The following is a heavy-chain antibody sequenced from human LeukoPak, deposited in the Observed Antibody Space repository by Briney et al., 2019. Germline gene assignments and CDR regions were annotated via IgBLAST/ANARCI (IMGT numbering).Heavy chain of an antibody. CDR1: GGSFSGYY. D-gene: IGHD6-13*01. J-gene: IGHJ5*02. Sequence: SETLSLTCAVYGGSFSGYYWSWIRQPPGKGLEWIGEINHSGSANYNPSLKSRVTISVDTSKNQFSLKLSSVTAADTAVYYCARSAAAGSKRKFDPWGQGTLVTVSS. CDR3: ARSAAAGSKRKFDP. CDR2: INHSGSA. V-gene: IGHV4-34*01.